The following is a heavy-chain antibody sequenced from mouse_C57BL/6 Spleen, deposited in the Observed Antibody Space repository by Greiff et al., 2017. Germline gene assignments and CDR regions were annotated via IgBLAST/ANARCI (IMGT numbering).Heavy chain of an antibody. CDR3: ARSGDYYGSRTLFAY. Sequence: QVQLQQPGAELVRPGSSVKLSCKASGYTFTSYWMHWVQQRPIQGLEWIGNIDPSDSETHYNQKFKDKATLTVDKSSSTAYMQLSSLASEDSAVYYCARSGDYYGSRTLFAYWGQGTLVTVSA. D-gene: IGHD1-1*01. V-gene: IGHV1-52*01. CDR2: IDPSDSET. J-gene: IGHJ3*01. CDR1: GYTFTSYW.